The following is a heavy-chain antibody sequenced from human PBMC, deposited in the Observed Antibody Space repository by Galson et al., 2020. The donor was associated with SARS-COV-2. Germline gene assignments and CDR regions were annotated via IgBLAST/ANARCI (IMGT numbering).Heavy chain of an antibody. J-gene: IGHJ4*02. CDR1: GGSISSSSYY. V-gene: IGHV4-31*03. CDR2: IYYSGST. Sequence: SETLSLTCTVSGGSISSSSYYWGWIRQPPGKGLEWIGYIYYSGSTHYNPSLKSRSTISLDTSKNQFPLKLTSVTAADTAVYYCATEAYCAVYCYYFDFWGQGTLVSVSS. CDR3: ATEAYCAVYCYYFDF. D-gene: IGHD2-21*02.